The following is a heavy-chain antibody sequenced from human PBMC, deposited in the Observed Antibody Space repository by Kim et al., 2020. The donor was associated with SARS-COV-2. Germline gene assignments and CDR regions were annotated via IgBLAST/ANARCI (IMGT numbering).Heavy chain of an antibody. Sequence: GGSLRLSCAASGFTFGDYGMSWVRQAPGKGLEWVSGINWNGGRTGYADPVKGRFTISRDNAKNSLYLQMNSLRAEDTALYYCARGRKQWLTYYYYYGMDVWGQGTTVTVSS. CDR3: ARGRKQWLTYYYYYGMDV. D-gene: IGHD6-19*01. V-gene: IGHV3-20*04. CDR2: INWNGGRT. CDR1: GFTFGDYG. J-gene: IGHJ6*02.